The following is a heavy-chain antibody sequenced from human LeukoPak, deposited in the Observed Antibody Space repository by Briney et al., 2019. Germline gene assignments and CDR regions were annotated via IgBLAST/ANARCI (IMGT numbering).Heavy chain of an antibody. V-gene: IGHV4-39*01. D-gene: IGHD3-9*01. J-gene: IGHJ4*02. Sequence: SETLSLTCTVSGGSISSRSYYWGGIRQPPGKGVEWIGNIYNSGSTYYNPSLRSRVTISVHTSKNQFSLKLSSVTAAETAVYYCARILTGYCLDYWGQGTLVTVSS. CDR2: IYNSGST. CDR1: GGSISSRSYY. CDR3: ARILTGYCLDY.